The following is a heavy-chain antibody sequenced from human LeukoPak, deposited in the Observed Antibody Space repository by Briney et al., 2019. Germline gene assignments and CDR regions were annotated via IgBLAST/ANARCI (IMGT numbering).Heavy chain of an antibody. J-gene: IGHJ6*03. D-gene: IGHD6-13*01. V-gene: IGHV3-21*01. CDR2: ITTTSSYI. CDR3: ASDSSSSPAYYHYYMDV. CDR1: GFTFSSYT. Sequence: GGSLRLSCSASGFTFSSYTMNWVRQAPGKGLEWVSSITTTSSYIYYADSVKGRFAISRDNAKSSLFLQMNSLRAEDTGVYYCASDSSSSPAYYHYYMDVWGKGTTVTVSS.